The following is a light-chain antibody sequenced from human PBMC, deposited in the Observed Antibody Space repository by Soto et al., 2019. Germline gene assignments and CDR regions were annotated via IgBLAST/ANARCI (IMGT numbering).Light chain of an antibody. V-gene: IGLV2-23*01. CDR3: CSYAGSNTVI. CDR2: EDN. J-gene: IGLJ2*01. Sequence: QSALTQPASVSGSPGQSISISCTGTSSILGSFNRVSWYQQHPGEAPKLIIYEDNKRPSGISDRFSGSNSGNRASLTISGLQADDEADYHCCSYAGSNTVIFGGGTKDRP. CDR1: SSILGSFNR.